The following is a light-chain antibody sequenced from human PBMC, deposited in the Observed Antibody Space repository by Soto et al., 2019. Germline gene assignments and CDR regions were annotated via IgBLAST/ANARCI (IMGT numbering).Light chain of an antibody. Sequence: DIPMTQSHSNLSASVGDRVTITCRASQSISSYLAWYQQKPGKAPKLMLYHAYNLKSGVPSRFSGSESGTECTLPISSLKPDEFATYYCQQYNRYSYTFVQGTKLEIK. CDR1: QSISSY. V-gene: IGKV1-5*01. CDR2: HAY. J-gene: IGKJ2*01. CDR3: QQYNRYSYT.